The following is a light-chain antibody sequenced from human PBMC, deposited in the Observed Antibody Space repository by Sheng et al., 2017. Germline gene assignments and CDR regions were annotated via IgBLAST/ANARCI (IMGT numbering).Light chain of an antibody. CDR3: SSYRSDSTYV. CDR1: SSDIGGYNY. Sequence: QSALTQPASVSGSPGQSITISCTGTSSDIGGYNYVSWYQQLPGNAPQLMIYAVNNRPSGISNRFSGSKSGTTASLTISGLQAEDEADYYCSSYRSDSTYVFGTGTRVSRP. J-gene: IGLJ1*01. V-gene: IGLV2-14*03. CDR2: AVN.